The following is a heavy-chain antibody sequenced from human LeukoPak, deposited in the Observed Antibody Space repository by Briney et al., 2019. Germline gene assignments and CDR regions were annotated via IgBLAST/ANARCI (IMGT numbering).Heavy chain of an antibody. CDR3: AKARYYDSSGYSDY. D-gene: IGHD3-22*01. CDR2: ISSSGSTI. CDR1: GFTFSSYE. V-gene: IGHV3-48*03. J-gene: IGHJ4*02. Sequence: GGSLRLSCAASGFTFSSYEMNWVRQAPGKGLEWVSYISSSGSTIYYADSVKGRFTISRDNAKNSLYLQMNSLRAEDTALYYCAKARYYDSSGYSDYWGQGTLVTVSS.